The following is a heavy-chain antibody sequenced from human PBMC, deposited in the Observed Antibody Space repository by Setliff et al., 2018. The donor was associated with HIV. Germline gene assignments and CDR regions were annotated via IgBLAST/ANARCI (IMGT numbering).Heavy chain of an antibody. CDR2: ITQDESDK. D-gene: IGHD3-3*01. J-gene: IGHJ3*02. V-gene: IGHV3-7*01. Sequence: PGGSLRLSCAASGFTFSTHRMSWVRQAPGKGLEWVAKITQDESDKNYVDSVKGRFTISRDNAKKSMYLQMNSLRAEDTAVYYCARVVLQFLGWQRGDAFDIWGQGTMVTVSS. CDR1: GFTFSTHR. CDR3: ARVVLQFLGWQRGDAFDI.